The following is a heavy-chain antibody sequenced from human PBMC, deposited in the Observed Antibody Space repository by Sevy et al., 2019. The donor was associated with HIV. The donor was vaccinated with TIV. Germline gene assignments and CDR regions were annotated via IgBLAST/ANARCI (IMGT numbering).Heavy chain of an antibody. CDR3: ARDNTGWPLYFDY. D-gene: IGHD7-27*01. J-gene: IGHJ4*02. CDR2: VYHSGRP. Sequence: SETLSLTCTVSSDSFSSYYWSWIRQPAGKGLEWIGRVYHSGRPSYNPSLQSRATLSIDTSKNKVFLTLTSATAADTAVYYCARDNTGWPLYFDYWGQGILVTVSS. CDR1: SDSFSSYY. V-gene: IGHV4-4*07.